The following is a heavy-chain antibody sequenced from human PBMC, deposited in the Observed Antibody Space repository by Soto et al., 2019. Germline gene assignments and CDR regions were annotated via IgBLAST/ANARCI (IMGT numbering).Heavy chain of an antibody. CDR1: GYTFTSHG. Sequence: QVQLVQSGAEVKKPGASVKVSCKTSGYTFTSHGISWVRQAPGQGLEWMGWISPYNGDTNYAQKLQGRVSVTTDSATRTAYIELRRLRSENTAVYYFSSRVRRSAVGYYYYIDVWGKGTMVSVSS. CDR3: SSRVRRSAVGYYYYIDV. J-gene: IGHJ6*03. CDR2: ISPYNGDT. V-gene: IGHV1-18*01. D-gene: IGHD3-10*01.